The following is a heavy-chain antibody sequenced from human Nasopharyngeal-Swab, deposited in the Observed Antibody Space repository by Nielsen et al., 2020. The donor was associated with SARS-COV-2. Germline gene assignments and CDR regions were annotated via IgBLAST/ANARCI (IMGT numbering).Heavy chain of an antibody. J-gene: IGHJ4*02. CDR1: GDSVSSNSAA. CDR3: ARDPEVAGIPLFDY. V-gene: IGHV6-1*01. Sequence: SQTPSLTRAISGDSVSSNSAAWNWIRQSPSRGLEWLGRTYYRSKWYNDYAVSVKSRITINPDTSKNQFSLQLNSVTPEDTAVYYCARDPEVAGIPLFDYWGQGTLVTVSS. D-gene: IGHD6-19*01. CDR2: TYYRSKWYN.